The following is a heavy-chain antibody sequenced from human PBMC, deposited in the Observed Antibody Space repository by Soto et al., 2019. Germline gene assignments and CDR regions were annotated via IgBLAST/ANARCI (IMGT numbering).Heavy chain of an antibody. CDR2: ISSSSSTI. J-gene: IGHJ6*02. CDR3: ARHDLGLPF. D-gene: IGHD5-18*01. CDR1: GFTFSSYS. V-gene: IGHV3-48*01. Sequence: EVQLVESGGGLVQPGGSLRLSCAASGFTFSSYSMNWVRQAPGKGLEWVSYISSSSSTIYYADSVKGRFTISRDNAKNSLYMQMNSLRAEDTAVYYCARHDLGLPFWGQGTTVTVSS.